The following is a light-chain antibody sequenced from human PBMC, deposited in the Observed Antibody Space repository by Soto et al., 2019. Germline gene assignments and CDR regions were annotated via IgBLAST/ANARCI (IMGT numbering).Light chain of an antibody. CDR1: SSDVGSYNL. CDR2: EGS. CDR3: CSYAGSSTFYV. Sequence: QSALTQPASGSGSPGQSITLSCTGTSSDVGSYNLVSWYQHHPGKAPKLMIYEGSKRPSGVSNRFSGSKSGNTASLTISGLQAEDEADYYCCSYAGSSTFYVFGTGTKVTVL. V-gene: IGLV2-23*01. J-gene: IGLJ1*01.